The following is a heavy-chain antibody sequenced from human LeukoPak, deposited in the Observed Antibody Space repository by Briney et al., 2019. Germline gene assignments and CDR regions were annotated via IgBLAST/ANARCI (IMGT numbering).Heavy chain of an antibody. V-gene: IGHV3-7*01. CDR2: IKQDGSEK. Sequence: GGSLRLSCAASGFTFSSYWMSWVRQAPGKGLEWVANIKQDGSEKYYVDSVKGRFTISRDNAKNSLYLQTNSLRAEDTAVYYCASGVRGVDYFDYWGQGTLVTVSS. J-gene: IGHJ4*02. CDR3: ASGVRGVDYFDY. D-gene: IGHD3-10*01. CDR1: GFTFSSYW.